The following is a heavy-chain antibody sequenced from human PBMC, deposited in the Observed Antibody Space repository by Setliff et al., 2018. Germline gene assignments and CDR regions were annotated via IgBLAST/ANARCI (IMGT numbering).Heavy chain of an antibody. J-gene: IGHJ3*01. CDR2: ISGHNGNT. CDR3: AISTLSICSGGSCPNVFDV. V-gene: IGHV1-18*01. D-gene: IGHD2-15*01. Sequence: ASVKVSCKTSGYTFNDYGIAWVRQAPGQGPEWMGWISGHNGNTYYSPKFDGRVTLTTDTSTSTAYMELRGLESDDTAIYYCAISTLSICSGGSCPNVFDVWGPVTLVTVSS. CDR1: GYTFNDYG.